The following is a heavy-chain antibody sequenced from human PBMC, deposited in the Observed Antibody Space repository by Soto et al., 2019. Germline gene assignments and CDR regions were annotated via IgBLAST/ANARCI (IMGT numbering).Heavy chain of an antibody. CDR1: GGSFSGYY. J-gene: IGHJ5*02. CDR2: INHSGST. CDR3: ARGTVKIVVVVAATLYSYWFDP. D-gene: IGHD2-15*01. V-gene: IGHV4-34*01. Sequence: QVQLQQWGAGLLKPSETLSLTCAVYGGSFSGYYWSWIRQPPGKGLEWIGEINHSGSTNYNPSLKRRVTISADTSKNQFSLKLSSVTAAETAVYYCARGTVKIVVVVAATLYSYWFDPWGQGTLVTVSS.